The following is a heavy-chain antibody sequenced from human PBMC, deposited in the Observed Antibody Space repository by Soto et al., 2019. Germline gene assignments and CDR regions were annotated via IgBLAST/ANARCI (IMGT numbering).Heavy chain of an antibody. CDR3: ARGGYCSGGSCYVLLNAFDI. CDR2: IIPIFGTA. D-gene: IGHD2-15*01. J-gene: IGHJ3*02. V-gene: IGHV1-69*13. CDR1: GGTFSSYA. Sequence: SVKVSCKASGGTFSSYAISWVRQAPGQGLEWMGGIIPIFGTANYAQKFQGRVTITADESTSTAYMELSSLRSEDTAVYYCARGGYCSGGSCYVLLNAFDIWGQGTMVTV.